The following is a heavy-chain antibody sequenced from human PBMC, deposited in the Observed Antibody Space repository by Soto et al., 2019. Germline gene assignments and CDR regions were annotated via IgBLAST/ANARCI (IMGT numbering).Heavy chain of an antibody. CDR2: IPNNGSP. V-gene: IGHV4-61*01. CDR3: ARIGWGGDS. CDR1: GGSVRTGSYH. Sequence: QVQLQESGPGRVKPSETLSLTCSVSGGSVRTGSYHWSWIRQPPGKGLEWIGFIPNNGSPDYNPSRKRRVVVSIDRSTNQFSLKVNSVTAADSAVYFCARIGWGGDSWGQGTLVTVSS. D-gene: IGHD7-27*01. J-gene: IGHJ4*02.